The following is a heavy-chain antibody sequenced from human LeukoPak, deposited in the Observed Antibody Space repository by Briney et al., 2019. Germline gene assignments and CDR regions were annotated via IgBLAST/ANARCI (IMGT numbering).Heavy chain of an antibody. CDR2: IYHSGST. V-gene: IGHV4-38-2*02. Sequence: PSETLSLTCSVSGYYISSGYYWGWIRQPPGKGLEWIGSIYHSGSTYYNPSLKSRVTISVDTSKNQFSLKLSSVTAADTAVYYCARVPTYYDSSGYSHDAFDIWGQGTMVTVSS. CDR1: GYYISSGYY. J-gene: IGHJ3*02. CDR3: ARVPTYYDSSGYSHDAFDI. D-gene: IGHD3-22*01.